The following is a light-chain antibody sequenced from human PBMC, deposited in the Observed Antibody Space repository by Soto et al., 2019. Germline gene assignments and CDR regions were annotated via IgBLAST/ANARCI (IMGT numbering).Light chain of an antibody. CDR1: QGISNY. V-gene: IGKV1-27*01. CDR2: AAS. J-gene: IGKJ3*01. CDR3: QKHNSAPFT. Sequence: DIQMTQSPSSLSASVGDRVTITCRASQGISNYLAWYQQKPGKVPKLLIYAASTLQVGVPSRFSGSGSGTDFTLTISSLQPADVATYYCQKHNSAPFTFGPGTKVDIK.